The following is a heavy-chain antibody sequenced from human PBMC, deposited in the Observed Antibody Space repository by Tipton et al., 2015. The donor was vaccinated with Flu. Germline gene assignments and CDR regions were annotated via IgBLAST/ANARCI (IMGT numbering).Heavy chain of an antibody. V-gene: IGHV1-46*01. CDR2: INLSGGST. D-gene: IGHD5-24*01. Sequence: QLVQSGAEVKKPGASVKVSCKASGYTFTSYYMHWVRQAPGQGLEWMGIINLSGGSTSYAQKFQGRVTMTRGTSASTVYMELSRLRSEDTAVYYCARRSGDGYNYIDYWGQGTLVTVSS. CDR1: GYTFTSYY. CDR3: ARRSGDGYNYIDY. J-gene: IGHJ4*02.